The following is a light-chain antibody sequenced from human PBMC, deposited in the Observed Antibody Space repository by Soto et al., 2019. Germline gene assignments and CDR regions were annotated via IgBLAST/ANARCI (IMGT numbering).Light chain of an antibody. Sequence: DIQVTQSPSSLSASIGDRVTISCRASQNIGYYLNWYQQKPGKAPKVLISASSSVQSGVPSRFSGGGSGTDFTLTISSVQPEDFATYYCQQSYNFPQTFGQGTKVEIK. CDR2: ASS. J-gene: IGKJ1*01. V-gene: IGKV1-39*01. CDR3: QQSYNFPQT. CDR1: QNIGYY.